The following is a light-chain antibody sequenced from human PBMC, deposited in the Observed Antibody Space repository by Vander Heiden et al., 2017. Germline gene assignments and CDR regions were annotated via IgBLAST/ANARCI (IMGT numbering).Light chain of an antibody. CDR1: SRDVGAYNY. CDR2: DVS. J-gene: IGLJ2*01. CDR3: CSYSASYTLVL. V-gene: IGLV2-11*01. Sequence: QSALTQPRSVSGSPGQSVTISCTGTSRDVGAYNYVSWYQKHPGKAPKLIIYDVSGRPSGVPDRFSGSKSDNTASLTIPGLQAEDEADYFCCSYSASYTLVLFGGGTKLTVL.